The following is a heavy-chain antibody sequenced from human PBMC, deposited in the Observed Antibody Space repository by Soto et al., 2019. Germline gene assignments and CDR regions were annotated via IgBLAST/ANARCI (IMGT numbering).Heavy chain of an antibody. V-gene: IGHV3-33*01. Sequence: QVQLVESGGGVVQPGRSLRLSCAASGFTFSSYGMHWVRQAPGKGLEWVAVLWYDGSNKYYADSVKGRFTISRDNSKNTLYLQMNSLRAEDTAVYYCARDLSAYYYGSGSLNYWGQGTLVTVSS. CDR3: ARDLSAYYYGSGSLNY. CDR1: GFTFSSYG. D-gene: IGHD3-10*01. CDR2: LWYDGSNK. J-gene: IGHJ4*02.